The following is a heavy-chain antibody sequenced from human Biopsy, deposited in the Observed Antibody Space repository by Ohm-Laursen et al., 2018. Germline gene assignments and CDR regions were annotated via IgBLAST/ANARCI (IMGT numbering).Heavy chain of an antibody. J-gene: IGHJ3*01. CDR2: INPNNGGT. D-gene: IGHD5-18*01. V-gene: IGHV1-2*02. CDR3: ARLAYSEYRRDPLDV. CDR1: GFTFPSYD. Sequence: GASVKVSCKASGFTFPSYDISWVRQAPGQGLEWMGWINPNNGGTNYAHKFQGRVTMTRDTSISTAYMHLSGLTSDDTAVYYCARLAYSEYRRDPLDVWGQGTMLTVSS.